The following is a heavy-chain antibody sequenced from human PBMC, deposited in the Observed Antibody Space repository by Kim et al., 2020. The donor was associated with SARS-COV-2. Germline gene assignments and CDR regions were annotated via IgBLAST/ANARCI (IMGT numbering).Heavy chain of an antibody. CDR2: IKQDGSEK. V-gene: IGHV3-7*01. J-gene: IGHJ6*02. CDR1: GFTFSSYW. CDR3: ARDLTVGVVRGVYYYYGMDV. Sequence: GGSLRLSCAASGFTFSSYWMSWVRQAPGKGLEWVANIKQDGSEKYYVDSVKGRFTISRDNAKNSLYLQMNSLRAEDTAVYYCARDLTVGVVRGVYYYYGMDVWGQGTTVTVSS. D-gene: IGHD3-10*01.